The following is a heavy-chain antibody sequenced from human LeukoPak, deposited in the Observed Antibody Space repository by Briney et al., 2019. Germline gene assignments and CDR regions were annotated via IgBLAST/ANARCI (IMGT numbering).Heavy chain of an antibody. Sequence: PGGSLRLSCEASGFTFSNVWMNWVRQAPGKGLEWIGRIKTKTDGGTTEYAAPVKGRFTISRDDSKNTVYLQMNSLRAEDTAVYYCARGALYESSGCDIWGQGTMVTVSS. V-gene: IGHV3-15*05. D-gene: IGHD3-22*01. CDR1: GFTFSNVW. J-gene: IGHJ3*02. CDR3: ARGALYESSGCDI. CDR2: IKTKTDGGTT.